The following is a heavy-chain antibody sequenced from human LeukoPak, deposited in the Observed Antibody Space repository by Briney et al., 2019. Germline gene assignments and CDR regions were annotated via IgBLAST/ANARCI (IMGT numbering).Heavy chain of an antibody. CDR1: GFTFSSYG. Sequence: GGSLRLSCAASGFTFSSYGMHWVRQATGKGLEWVAFIRYDGSNKYYADSVKGRFTISRDNSKNTLYLQMNSLRAEDTAVYYCARVVIQLHDYWGQGTPVTVSS. D-gene: IGHD5-18*01. V-gene: IGHV3-30*02. CDR2: IRYDGSNK. CDR3: ARVVIQLHDY. J-gene: IGHJ4*02.